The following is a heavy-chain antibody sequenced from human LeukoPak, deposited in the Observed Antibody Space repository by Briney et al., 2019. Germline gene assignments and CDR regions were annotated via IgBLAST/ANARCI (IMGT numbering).Heavy chain of an antibody. D-gene: IGHD6-6*01. CDR3: ARDGVIAARSFDY. J-gene: IGHJ4*02. CDR1: GFTFSSYS. V-gene: IGHV3-48*01. CDR2: ISSSSSTI. Sequence: QAGGSLRLSCAASGFTFSSYSMNWVRQAPGKGLEWVSYISSSSSTIYYADSVKGRFTISRDNAKNSLYLQMNSLRAEDTAVYYCARDGVIAARSFDYWGQGTLVTVSS.